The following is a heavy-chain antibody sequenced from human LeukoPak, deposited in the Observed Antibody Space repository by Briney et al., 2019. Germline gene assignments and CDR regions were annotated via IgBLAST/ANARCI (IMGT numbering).Heavy chain of an antibody. Sequence: LSGGSVRLSFAPSGSTFTTYGMSWVRQPPGKGPEWVSAIDGSGGYTYYADSGKGRFTLSRDNSKQTLFLQINSLRAEDTAIYYCAKLPQAGGDHYYIDVWGKGTTVTVSS. CDR2: IDGSGGYT. V-gene: IGHV3-23*01. D-gene: IGHD2-21*02. J-gene: IGHJ6*03. CDR1: GSTFTTYG. CDR3: AKLPQAGGDHYYIDV.